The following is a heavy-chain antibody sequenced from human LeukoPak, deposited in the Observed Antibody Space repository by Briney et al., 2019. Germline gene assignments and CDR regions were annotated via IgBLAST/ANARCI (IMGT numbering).Heavy chain of an antibody. D-gene: IGHD2-15*01. CDR1: GVTFSSYW. V-gene: IGHV3-74*01. CDR3: AKGSGGMESAAFDI. Sequence: PGGSLRLSCAASGVTFSSYWIHWVRQVPGKGLVWVSRINSDGSSTNYADSVKGRFTISRDNSKNTLYLQMNSLRAEDTAVYYCAKGSGGMESAAFDIWGQGTMVTVSS. J-gene: IGHJ3*02. CDR2: INSDGSST.